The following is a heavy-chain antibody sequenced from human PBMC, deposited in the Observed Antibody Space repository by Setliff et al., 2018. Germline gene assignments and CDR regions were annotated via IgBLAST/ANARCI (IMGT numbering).Heavy chain of an antibody. V-gene: IGHV1-69*11. CDR1: GYILSSYG. Sequence: ASVKVSCKTSGYILSSYGVSWVRQAPGQGLLWMGRIIPILETTNYAQNFQGRVSITADESTRTAYMELSSLTFEDTAVYYCARWNGSGYFYYWGQGTWVTVSS. CDR3: ARWNGSGYFYY. J-gene: IGHJ4*02. D-gene: IGHD3-3*01. CDR2: IIPILETT.